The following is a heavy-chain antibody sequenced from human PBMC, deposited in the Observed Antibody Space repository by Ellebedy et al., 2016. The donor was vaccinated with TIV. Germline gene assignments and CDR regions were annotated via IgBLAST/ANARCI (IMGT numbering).Heavy chain of an antibody. Sequence: MPSETLSLTCTVSGGSISSGGYYWSWIRQHPGKGLEWIGYIYYSGSTYYNPSLKSRVTILVDTSKNQFSLKLSSVTAADTAVYHCARVGTMVRGVIALGMDVWGQGTTVTVSS. D-gene: IGHD3-10*01. J-gene: IGHJ6*02. CDR2: IYYSGST. CDR1: GGSISSGGYY. CDR3: ARVGTMVRGVIALGMDV. V-gene: IGHV4-31*03.